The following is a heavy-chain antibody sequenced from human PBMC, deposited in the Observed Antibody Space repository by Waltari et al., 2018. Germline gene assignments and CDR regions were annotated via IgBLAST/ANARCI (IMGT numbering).Heavy chain of an antibody. CDR1: GFIFGYYL. CDR2: INQAGNVR. CDR3: ASGPDHGDF. D-gene: IGHD2-15*01. V-gene: IGHV3-7*01. J-gene: IGHJ4*02. Sequence: EEQLVESGGGLVPPGGPRRLPWSASGFIFGYYLVTWVRQAPGKGLEWVANINQAGNVRIYLDSVRGRFTISRDNPDNSLFLHMANLRVEDTAVYYCASGPDHGDFWGQGTLVTVSS.